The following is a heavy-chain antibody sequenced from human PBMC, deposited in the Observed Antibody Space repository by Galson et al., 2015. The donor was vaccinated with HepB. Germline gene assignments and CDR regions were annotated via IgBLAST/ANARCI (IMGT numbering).Heavy chain of an antibody. V-gene: IGHV3-30*18. CDR1: GFNFGLYG. CDR2: ISYDGNEE. CDR3: AKPPDARWYGADPLDF. J-gene: IGHJ4*02. Sequence: SLRLSCAGSGFNFGLYGMHWVRQAPGKGLEWLAVISYDGNEEFYADSVKGRFTISRDNFRSRLYLQLNSLRAEDTAVYYCAKPPDARWYGADPLDFWGQGTLVSVS. D-gene: IGHD4/OR15-4a*01.